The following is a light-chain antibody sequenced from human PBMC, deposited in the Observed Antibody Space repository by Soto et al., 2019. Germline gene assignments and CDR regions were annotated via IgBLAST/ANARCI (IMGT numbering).Light chain of an antibody. CDR2: LGS. V-gene: IGKV2-28*01. J-gene: IGKJ5*01. CDR3: QQYHNWPIT. Sequence: DIVMTQSALSLPVTPGEPDSISCRSSQILLHSNGYNYLDWYLQKPGQSPQLLIYLGSNRSTRATGISARFSGSGSGTEFTLTISSLQSEDFAVYYCQQYHNWPITFGQGTRLEI. CDR1: QILLHSNGYNY.